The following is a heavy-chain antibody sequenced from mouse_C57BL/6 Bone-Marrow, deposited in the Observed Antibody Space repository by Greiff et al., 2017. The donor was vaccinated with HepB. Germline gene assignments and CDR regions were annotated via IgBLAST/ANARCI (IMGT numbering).Heavy chain of an antibody. D-gene: IGHD2-1*01. CDR1: GYTFTDYY. CDR3: ARVLWYRFAY. V-gene: IGHV1-19*01. Sequence: EVQLVESGPVLVKPGASVKMSCKASGYTFTDYYMNWVKQSHGKSLEWIGVINPYNGGTSYNQKFKGKATLTVDKSSSTAYMELNSLTSEDSAVYYCARVLWYRFAYWGQGTLVTVSA. J-gene: IGHJ3*01. CDR2: INPYNGGT.